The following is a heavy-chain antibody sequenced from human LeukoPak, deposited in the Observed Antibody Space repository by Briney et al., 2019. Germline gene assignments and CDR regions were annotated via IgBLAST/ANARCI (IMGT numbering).Heavy chain of an antibody. V-gene: IGHV4-34*01. D-gene: IGHD3-10*01. CDR3: ARRALYYYGAGSYYPYYYYYYMDV. J-gene: IGHJ6*03. CDR2: INHSGST. CDR1: GGSFSGYY. Sequence: SETPSLTCGVCGGSFSGYYWRWIRQPPGKGREGVGEINHSGSTNYNPSLKRRVPILGDTNKKQFSMKMSSVTGADTAVYFCARRALYYYGAGSYYPYYYYYYMDVWGKGTTVTISS.